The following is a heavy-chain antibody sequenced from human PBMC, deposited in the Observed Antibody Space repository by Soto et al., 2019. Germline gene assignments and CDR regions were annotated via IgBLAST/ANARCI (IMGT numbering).Heavy chain of an antibody. V-gene: IGHV1-18*04. CDR1: GYTFTSYG. Sequence: ASVKVSCKASGYTFTSYGISWVRQAPGQGLEWMGWISAYNGNTNYAQKLQGRVTMTTDTSTSTAYMELRSLRSGDTAVYYCAREEDSSGYYPPDYWGQGTLVTVSS. D-gene: IGHD3-22*01. CDR3: AREEDSSGYYPPDY. J-gene: IGHJ4*02. CDR2: ISAYNGNT.